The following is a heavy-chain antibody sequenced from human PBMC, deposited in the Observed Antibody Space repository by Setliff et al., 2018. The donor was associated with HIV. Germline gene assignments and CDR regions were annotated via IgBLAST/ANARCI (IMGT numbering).Heavy chain of an antibody. D-gene: IGHD3-22*01. J-gene: IGHJ3*02. CDR3: ARAGDYYDTRNCLTRGPTAFDI. CDR1: GGSISRLY. CDR2: ISYNGKT. Sequence: NPSETLSLTCTVSGGSISRLYWTWIRQPPGKGLEWIGYISYNGKTDYNSSLKNRVTLSVDTSNNQFSLTVTSVTAADTAVYYCARAGDYYDTRNCLTRGPTAFDIWGQGTMVTVSS. V-gene: IGHV4-59*11.